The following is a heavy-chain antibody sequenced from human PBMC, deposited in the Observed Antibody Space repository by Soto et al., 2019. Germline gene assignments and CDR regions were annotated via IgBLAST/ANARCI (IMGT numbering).Heavy chain of an antibody. CDR1: GYTFTSYD. Sequence: ASVKVSCKASGYTFTSYDINWVRQATGQGLEWMGWMNPNSGNTGYAQKFQGRVTMTRNTSISTAYMELSSLRSEDTAVYYCARGYSSGRGKGFDYWGQGTLVTVSS. D-gene: IGHD6-19*01. CDR2: MNPNSGNT. CDR3: ARGYSSGRGKGFDY. V-gene: IGHV1-8*01. J-gene: IGHJ4*02.